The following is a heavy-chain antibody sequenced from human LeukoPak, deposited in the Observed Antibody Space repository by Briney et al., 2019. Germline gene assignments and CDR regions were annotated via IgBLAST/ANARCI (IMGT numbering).Heavy chain of an antibody. CDR2: IHTSGST. Sequence: SETLSLTCTVSGDSISDYDWSWIRQPAGKGLEWIGHIHTSGSTNYNPSLKSRITMPVDTSKNQFSLRLSSVTAADTAVYYCATRYSSNWYFDYWGQGTLVTVSS. CDR1: GDSISDYD. CDR3: ATRYSSNWYFDY. J-gene: IGHJ4*02. V-gene: IGHV4-4*07. D-gene: IGHD6-13*01.